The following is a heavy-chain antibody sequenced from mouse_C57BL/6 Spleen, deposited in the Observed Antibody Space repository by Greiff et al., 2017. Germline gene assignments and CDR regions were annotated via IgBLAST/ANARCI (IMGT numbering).Heavy chain of an antibody. CDR2: IYPGSGST. D-gene: IGHD1-1*01. CDR3: ARNYGSSFFAY. J-gene: IGHJ3*01. CDR1: GYTFTSYW. Sequence: QVQLKQPGAELVKPGASVKMSCKASGYTFTSYWITWVKQRPGQGLEWIGDIYPGSGSTNYNEKFKSKATLTVATSSSTAYMQLSSLTSGDSAVCYCARNYGSSFFAYWGQGTLVTVSA. V-gene: IGHV1-55*01.